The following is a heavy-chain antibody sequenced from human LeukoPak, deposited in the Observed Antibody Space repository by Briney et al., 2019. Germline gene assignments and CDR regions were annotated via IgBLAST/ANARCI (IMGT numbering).Heavy chain of an antibody. V-gene: IGHV3-7*03. CDR2: IKQDGSEK. D-gene: IGHD5-24*01. CDR3: ARDLSMDYFDY. Sequence: GGSLRLSCAASGFTFSSYWMSWVRQAPGKGLEWVANIKQDGSEKYYVDSVKGRFTISRDNAKNSPYLQMNSLRAEDTAVYYCARDLSMDYFDYWGQGTLVTVSS. J-gene: IGHJ4*02. CDR1: GFTFSSYW.